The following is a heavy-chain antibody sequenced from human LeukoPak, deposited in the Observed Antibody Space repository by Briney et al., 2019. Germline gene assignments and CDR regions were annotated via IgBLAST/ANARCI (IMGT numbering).Heavy chain of an antibody. D-gene: IGHD3-16*01. CDR2: VYYSGTT. CDR3: ARDGGAWGHDH. J-gene: IGHJ4*02. CDR1: GGSINSSRYC. Sequence: SETLSLTCTVSGGSINSSRYCWGWIRQPPGKGLEWIGNVYYSGTTYYNPSLKSRVTISVDTSKNHFSLRLSSVTAADTALYFCARDGGAWGHDHWGQGTLVTVSS. V-gene: IGHV4-39*07.